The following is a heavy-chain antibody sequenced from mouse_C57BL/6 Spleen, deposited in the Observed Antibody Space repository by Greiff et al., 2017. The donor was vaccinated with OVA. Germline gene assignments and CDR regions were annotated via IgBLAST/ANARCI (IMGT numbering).Heavy chain of an antibody. J-gene: IGHJ2*01. V-gene: IGHV1-18*01. Sequence: VQLQQSGPELVKPGASVKIPCKASGYTFTDYNMDWVKQSHGKSLEWIGDINPNNGGTIYNQKFKGKATLTVDKSSSTAYMELRSLTSEDTAVYYCARYRANYYGSSYFDYWGQGATLTVSS. CDR2: INPNNGGT. D-gene: IGHD1-1*01. CDR3: ARYRANYYGSSYFDY. CDR1: GYTFTDYN.